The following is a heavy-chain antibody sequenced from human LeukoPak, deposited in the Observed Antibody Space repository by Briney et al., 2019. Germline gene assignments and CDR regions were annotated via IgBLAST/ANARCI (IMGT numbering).Heavy chain of an antibody. V-gene: IGHV1-69*05. CDR2: IIPIFGTA. CDR1: GGTFGSYA. CDR3: ARGEVDGYNSLDY. J-gene: IGHJ4*02. Sequence: ASVKVSCKASGGTFGSYAISWVRQAPGQGLEWMGRIIPIFGTANYAQKFQGRVTITTDESTSTAYMELSSLRSEDTAVYYCARGEVDGYNSLDYWGQGTLVTVSS. D-gene: IGHD5-24*01.